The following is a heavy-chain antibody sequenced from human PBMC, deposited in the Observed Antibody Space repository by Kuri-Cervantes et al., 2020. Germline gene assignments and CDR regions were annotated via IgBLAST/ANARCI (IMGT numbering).Heavy chain of an antibody. CDR3: ARTDPRDAFDI. CDR1: GGSISTGGFY. CDR2: ISYSGST. Sequence: SETLSLTCTVSGGSISTGGFYWNWIRQHPGKGLEWIGYISYSGSTYYNPSLKSRVTISVDTSKNQSFLRLSSVTAADTAVYYCARTDPRDAFDIWGQGTKVTVSS. V-gene: IGHV4-31*03. J-gene: IGHJ3*02.